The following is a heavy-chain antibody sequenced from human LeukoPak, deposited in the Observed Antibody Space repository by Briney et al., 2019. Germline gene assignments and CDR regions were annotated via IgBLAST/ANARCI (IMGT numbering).Heavy chain of an antibody. J-gene: IGHJ6*03. V-gene: IGHV4-39*01. D-gene: IGHD6-13*01. CDR2: IYYSGST. CDR1: GGSISSGDYY. Sequence: PSETLSLTCTVSGGSISSGDYYWGWIRQPPGKGLEWIGSIYYSGSTYYNPSLKSRVTISVDTSKNQFSLKLSSVTAADTAVYYCARRPRGRQLYYYYMDVWGKGTTVTVSS. CDR3: ARRPRGRQLYYYYMDV.